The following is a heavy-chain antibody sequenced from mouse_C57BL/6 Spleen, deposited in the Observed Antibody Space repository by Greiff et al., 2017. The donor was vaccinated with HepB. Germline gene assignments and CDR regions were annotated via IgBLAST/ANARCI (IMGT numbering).Heavy chain of an antibody. V-gene: IGHV1-15*01. CDR1: GYTFTDYE. CDR3: TRLPFDY. CDR2: IDPETGGT. J-gene: IGHJ2*01. Sequence: VQRVESGAELVRPGASVTLSCKASGYTFTDYEMHWVKQTPVHGLEWIGAIDPETGGTAYNQKFKGKAILTADKSSSTAYMELRSLTSEDSAVYYCTRLPFDYWGQGTTLTVSS.